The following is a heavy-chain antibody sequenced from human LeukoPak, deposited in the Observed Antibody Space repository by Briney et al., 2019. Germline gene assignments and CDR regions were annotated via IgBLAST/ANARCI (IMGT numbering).Heavy chain of an antibody. CDR1: GFTFSTYS. J-gene: IGHJ3*02. CDR3: ARLPSSGSYHDAFDI. Sequence: GGSLRLSCAASGFTFSTYSMNWVRQTPGKGLEWVSSISSSSTYIYYADSVKGRFTISRDNAKNSLYLQMNSLRVEDTAVYYCARLPSSGSYHDAFDIWGQGTLVTVSS. V-gene: IGHV3-21*01. D-gene: IGHD1-26*01. CDR2: ISSSSTYI.